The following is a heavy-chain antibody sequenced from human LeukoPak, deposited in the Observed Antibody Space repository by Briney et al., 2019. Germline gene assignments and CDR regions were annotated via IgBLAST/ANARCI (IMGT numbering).Heavy chain of an antibody. D-gene: IGHD4-23*01. CDR2: IYSGGST. CDR1: GFTVSSNY. CDR3: ARDDGIGGQYAEYFQH. Sequence: GGSLRLSCAASGFTVSSNYMSWVRQAPGKGLEWVSVIYSGGSTYYADSVKGRFTISRDNSKNTLYLQMNSLRAEDTAVCYCARDDGIGGQYAEYFQHWGQGTLVTVSS. V-gene: IGHV3-53*01. J-gene: IGHJ1*01.